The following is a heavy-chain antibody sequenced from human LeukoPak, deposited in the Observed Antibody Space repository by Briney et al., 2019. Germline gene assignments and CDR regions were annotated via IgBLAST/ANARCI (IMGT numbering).Heavy chain of an antibody. CDR3: ASEYSSGWAVPGY. J-gene: IGHJ4*02. D-gene: IGHD6-19*01. CDR1: GFTFSSYS. CDR2: ISSSSSYI. Sequence: GGSLRLSCAASGFTFSSYSMNWVRQAPGKGLEWVSSISSSSSYIYYADSVKGRFTISRDNAKNSLYLQMNGLRAEDTAVYYCASEYSSGWAVPGYWGQGTLVTVSS. V-gene: IGHV3-21*01.